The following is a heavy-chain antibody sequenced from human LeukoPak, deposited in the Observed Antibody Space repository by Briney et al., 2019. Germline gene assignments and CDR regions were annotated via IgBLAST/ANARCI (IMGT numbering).Heavy chain of an antibody. Sequence: GSLRLSCAASGFTFSSYAMSWVRQAPGKGLEWVSAISGSGGSTYYADSVKGRFTISRDNSKNTLYLQMNSLRAEDTAIYYCARVWSPPYTSNWPSYFDWWGQGTLVTVSS. V-gene: IGHV3-23*01. D-gene: IGHD6-13*01. J-gene: IGHJ4*02. CDR1: GFTFSSYA. CDR2: ISGSGGST. CDR3: ARVWSPPYTSNWPSYFDW.